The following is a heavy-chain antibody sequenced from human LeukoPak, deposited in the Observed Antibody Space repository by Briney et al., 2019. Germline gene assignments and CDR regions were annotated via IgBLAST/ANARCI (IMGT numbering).Heavy chain of an antibody. V-gene: IGHV1-2*06. CDR1: GYTFTGYY. CDR2: INPNSGGT. J-gene: IGHJ5*02. D-gene: IGHD6-13*01. CDR3: ARDGDESSSWYPNWFDP. Sequence: VASVKVSCKASGYTFTGYYMHWVRQAPGQGLEWMGRINPNSGGTNYAQKFQGRATMTRDTSISTAYMELSRLRSDDTAVYYCARDGDESSSWYPNWFDPWGQGTLVTVSS.